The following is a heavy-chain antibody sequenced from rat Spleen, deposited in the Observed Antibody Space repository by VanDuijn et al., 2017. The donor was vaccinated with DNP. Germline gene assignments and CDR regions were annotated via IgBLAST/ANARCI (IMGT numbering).Heavy chain of an antibody. CDR2: INKDSSTF. D-gene: IGHD2-2*01. CDR1: GFNFNDYW. V-gene: IGHV4-2*01. J-gene: IGHJ4*01. CDR3: VREDKGVDA. Sequence: EVKLVESGGGLVQPGRSLKLSCAASGFNFNDYWMGWVRQAPGKGLEWIGQINKDSSTFTYTPSLKDKLAISRDNAQNTLYLQMSKLGSDDTAIYYCVREDKGVDAWGQGTSVTVSS.